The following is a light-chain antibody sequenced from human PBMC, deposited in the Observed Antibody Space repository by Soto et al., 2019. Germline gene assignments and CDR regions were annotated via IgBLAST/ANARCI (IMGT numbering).Light chain of an antibody. V-gene: IGKV1-12*01. Sequence: DIQMTQAPSSVSASVGDRVTITCRATQGISSWVAWYQQKTGKAPKLLIFAASSLQSGVPSRFSGSGSGTDVTLTISSLQPEDFATYYCQQADSFPLTLGGGTKVEIK. J-gene: IGKJ4*01. CDR3: QQADSFPLT. CDR1: QGISSW. CDR2: AAS.